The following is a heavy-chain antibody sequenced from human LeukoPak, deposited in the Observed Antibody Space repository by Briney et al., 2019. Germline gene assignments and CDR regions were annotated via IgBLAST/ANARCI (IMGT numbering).Heavy chain of an antibody. CDR1: GGSFSGYY. CDR2: INHSGST. Sequence: PSETLSLTCAVYGGSFSGYYWSWIRRPPGKGLEWIGEINHSGSTNYNPSLKSRVTISVDTSKNQFSLKLSSVTAADTAVYYCARALWDCSSTSCSGEFDPWGQGTLVTVSS. V-gene: IGHV4-34*01. J-gene: IGHJ5*02. D-gene: IGHD2-2*01. CDR3: ARALWDCSSTSCSGEFDP.